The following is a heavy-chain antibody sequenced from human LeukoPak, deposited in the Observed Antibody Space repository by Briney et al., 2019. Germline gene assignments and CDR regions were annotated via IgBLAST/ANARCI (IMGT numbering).Heavy chain of an antibody. Sequence: PSETLSLTCTVSGGSISSSNYYWGWIRQPPGKGLEWIGSIYYSGSTYYSPSLKSGVTISVDTSKNQFSLELSSVTAADTAVYYCARQSSDILTGYYRGPYYYYGMDVWGQGTTVTVSS. CDR3: ARQSSDILTGYYRGPYYYYGMDV. CDR1: GGSISSSNYY. J-gene: IGHJ6*02. CDR2: IYYSGST. V-gene: IGHV4-39*01. D-gene: IGHD3-9*01.